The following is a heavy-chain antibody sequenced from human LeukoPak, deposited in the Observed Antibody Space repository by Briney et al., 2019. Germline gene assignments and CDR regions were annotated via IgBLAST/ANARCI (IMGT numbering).Heavy chain of an antibody. CDR3: ARDLLYYYGSGSYVDY. J-gene: IGHJ4*02. CDR2: IYYSGST. Sequence: KPSETLSLTCTVSGGSISSSSYYWGWIRQPPGKGLEWIGSIYYSGSTNYNPSLKSRVPISVDTSKNQFSLKLSSVTAADTAVYYCARDLLYYYGSGSYVDYWGQGTLVTVSS. V-gene: IGHV4-39*07. CDR1: GGSISSSSYY. D-gene: IGHD3-10*01.